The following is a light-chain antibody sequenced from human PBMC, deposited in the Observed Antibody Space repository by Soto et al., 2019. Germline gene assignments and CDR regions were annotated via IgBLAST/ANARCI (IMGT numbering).Light chain of an antibody. Sequence: EIVLTQSPGTLSLSPGERATLSCRDSQSVSSSYLAWYQQKPGQAPRLLIYGASSRATGIPDRFSGSGSGTDFTLTISRLEPEDFAVYYCQQYGSLWTFGQGTKVDIK. CDR3: QQYGSLWT. CDR2: GAS. V-gene: IGKV3-20*01. J-gene: IGKJ1*01. CDR1: QSVSSSY.